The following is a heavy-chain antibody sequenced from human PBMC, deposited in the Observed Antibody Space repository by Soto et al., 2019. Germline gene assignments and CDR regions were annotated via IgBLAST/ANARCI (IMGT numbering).Heavy chain of an antibody. CDR1: GGSMSDNY. Sequence: QVQLQESGPGLVKPSETLSLTCTVSGGSMSDNYWSWLRQSPGKGLEWIGYIFHSGSSNQNPSFPPRLSLSXXXSXXQFSMRLSSVPAADTAVYFCARVLDYDVLTGFYRGAGWFDPWGQGTLVIVSS. CDR2: IFHSGSS. J-gene: IGHJ5*02. V-gene: IGHV4-59*01. D-gene: IGHD3-9*01. CDR3: ARVLDYDVLTGFYRGAGWFDP.